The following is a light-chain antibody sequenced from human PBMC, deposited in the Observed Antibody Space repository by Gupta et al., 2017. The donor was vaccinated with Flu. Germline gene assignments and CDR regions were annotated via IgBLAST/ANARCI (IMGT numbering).Light chain of an antibody. Sequence: VGDRVTITCRASQSISSYLNWYQQKPGKAPKLLIYAASSLQSGVPSRFSGSGSGTDFTLTISSLQPEDFATYYCQQSYSTPVTFGHGTKVDIK. CDR1: QSISSY. V-gene: IGKV1-39*01. CDR3: QQSYSTPVT. J-gene: IGKJ3*01. CDR2: AAS.